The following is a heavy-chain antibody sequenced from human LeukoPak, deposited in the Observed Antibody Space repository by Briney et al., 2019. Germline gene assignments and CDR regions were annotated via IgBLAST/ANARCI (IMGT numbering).Heavy chain of an antibody. V-gene: IGHV4-59*01. CDR3: ARGRSNYYGMDV. J-gene: IGHJ6*02. Sequence: PSETLSLTCTVSGGSISNYYWSWIRQPPGKGLEWIGYIYYNGNTNYSPSLKSRVTMSVDTSKNLFSLKVSSVTAADTAVYYCARGRSNYYGMDVWGQGTMVTVSS. CDR2: IYYNGNT. CDR1: GGSISNYY. D-gene: IGHD1-26*01.